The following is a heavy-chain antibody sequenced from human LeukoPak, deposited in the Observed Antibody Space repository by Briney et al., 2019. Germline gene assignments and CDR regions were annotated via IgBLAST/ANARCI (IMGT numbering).Heavy chain of an antibody. D-gene: IGHD1-26*01. CDR1: GGSIGCTRHY. Sequence: SETLSLTCTVSGGSIGCTRHYWGWIRQPPGKGLEWIANMYHGRSTYYHPSLKSRLTISIHPSQHQSSLKLRAVTAADTAVYFCARVLKYSGSYYCDYWGQGTLLAVSS. V-gene: IGHV4-39*01. CDR2: MYHGRST. CDR3: ARVLKYSGSYYCDY. J-gene: IGHJ4*02.